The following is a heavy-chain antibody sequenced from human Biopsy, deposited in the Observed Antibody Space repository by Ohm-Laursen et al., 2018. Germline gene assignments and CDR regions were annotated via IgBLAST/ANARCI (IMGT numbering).Heavy chain of an antibody. CDR1: GGTVSSYG. J-gene: IGHJ4*02. V-gene: IGHV1-69*13. CDR2: IIPIFGIA. D-gene: IGHD2-15*01. Sequence: EASVKVSCKASGGTVSSYGISWVRQAPGQGLEWMGGIIPIFGIANYAQELQGRVTITADESTSTAYMELSSLRSEDTAVYYCARHLLGGGAYYDYWGQGTLVTVSS. CDR3: ARHLLGGGAYYDY.